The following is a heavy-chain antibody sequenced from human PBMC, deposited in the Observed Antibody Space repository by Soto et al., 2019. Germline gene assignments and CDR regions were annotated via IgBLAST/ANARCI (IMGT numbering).Heavy chain of an antibody. CDR1: GGSISSSSFH. D-gene: IGHD6-13*01. Sequence: QLQLQESGPGLVKPSETLSLTCTVSGGSISSSSFHWGWIRQPPGKGLEWIGSIYYSGSTYYSPSLKIRVTKSVDTSKNQFSLKLSSVNAADTAVYYCARRERAAGTDWWFDPWGQGTLVTVSS. CDR2: IYYSGST. V-gene: IGHV4-39*01. CDR3: ARRERAAGTDWWFDP. J-gene: IGHJ5*02.